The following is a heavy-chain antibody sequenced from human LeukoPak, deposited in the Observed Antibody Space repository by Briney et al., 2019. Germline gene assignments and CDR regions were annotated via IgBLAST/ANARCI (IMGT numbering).Heavy chain of an antibody. V-gene: IGHV4-4*02. CDR2: IHHSVGT. CDR1: GGFISSGNW. D-gene: IGHD4-11*01. Sequence: SETLSLTCAVSGGFISSGNWWGWFRQPPGKGLEWIWEIHHSVGTNYNPSLKSRVAISMDKSKNQFSLDVTSVTAADTAMYYCARKGPATIADYWGRGTLVTVSS. J-gene: IGHJ4*02. CDR3: ARKGPATIADY.